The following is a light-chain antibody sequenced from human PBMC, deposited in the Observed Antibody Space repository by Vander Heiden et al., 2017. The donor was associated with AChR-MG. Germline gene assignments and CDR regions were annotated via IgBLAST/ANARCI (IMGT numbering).Light chain of an antibody. J-gene: IGLJ3*02. CDR2: RNN. CDR1: SSDIGSNY. CDR3: AAWDDSLSGGV. V-gene: IGLV1-47*01. Sequence: QSVRTQPPSASGTRGQRGTISCSGSSSDIGSNYVYWYQRLPGTAPKLLIFRNNQRPSGVPDRFSGSKSGTSASLAISGLRSEDEADYYCAAWDDSLSGGVFGGGTKLTVL.